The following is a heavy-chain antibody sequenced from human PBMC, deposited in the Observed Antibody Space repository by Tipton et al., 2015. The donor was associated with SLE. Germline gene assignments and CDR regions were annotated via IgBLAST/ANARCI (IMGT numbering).Heavy chain of an antibody. V-gene: IGHV4-39*07. D-gene: IGHD2-21*01. J-gene: IGHJ3*02. CDR2: IYYSGST. CDR1: GGSISSSSYY. CDR3: ARALLEDSNGAFDI. Sequence: TLSLTCTVSGGSISSSSYYWGWIRQPPGKGLEWIGSIYYSGSTYYNPSLKSRVTISVDTSKNQFSLKLSSVTAADTAVYYCARALLEDSNGAFDIWGQGTMVTVSS.